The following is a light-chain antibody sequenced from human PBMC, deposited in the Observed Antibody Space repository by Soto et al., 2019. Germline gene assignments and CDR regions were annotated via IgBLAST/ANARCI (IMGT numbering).Light chain of an antibody. CDR3: SSYAGSNNYV. CDR2: EVI. CDR1: SSDVGGYNY. Sequence: QSALTQPPSASGSPGQSVTISCTGTSSDVGGYNYVSWYQQHPGRAPKLIIYEVIKRPSGVPDRFSGSKSGNTASLTVSGLQAEDEADYYCSSYAGSNNYVFGTGTKLTVL. J-gene: IGLJ1*01. V-gene: IGLV2-8*01.